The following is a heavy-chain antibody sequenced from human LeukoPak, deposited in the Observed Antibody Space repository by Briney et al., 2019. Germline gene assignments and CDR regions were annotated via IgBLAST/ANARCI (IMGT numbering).Heavy chain of an antibody. CDR3: ARNLPSTGDFDY. V-gene: IGHV1-8*01. D-gene: IGHD7-27*01. J-gene: IGHJ4*02. Sequence: ASVKVSCKASGYTFTDYDINWVRQATGQGLEWLGWMNPNSGDTGYAQNFQGRVTMTRITSINTVYMELSGLTSEDTAVYYCARNLPSTGDFDYWGQGTLVSVSS. CDR1: GYTFTDYD. CDR2: MNPNSGDT.